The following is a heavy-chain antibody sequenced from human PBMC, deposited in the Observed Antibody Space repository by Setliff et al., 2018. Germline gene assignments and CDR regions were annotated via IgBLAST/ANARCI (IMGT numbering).Heavy chain of an antibody. Sequence: GGSLRLSCAASGFTFSSYAMSWVRQAPGKGLEWVANIKQDGSEKYYVDSVKGRFTISRDNAKNSLYLQMNSLRAEDTAVYYCARDGGEYWGQGTLVTV. CDR3: ARDGGEY. D-gene: IGHD3-16*01. CDR1: GFTFSSYA. V-gene: IGHV3-7*01. J-gene: IGHJ4*02. CDR2: IKQDGSEK.